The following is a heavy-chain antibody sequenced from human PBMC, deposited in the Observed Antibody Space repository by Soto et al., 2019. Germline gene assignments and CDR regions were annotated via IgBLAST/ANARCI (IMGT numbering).Heavy chain of an antibody. CDR1: GYTFTAYY. D-gene: IGHD3-10*01. CDR3: ARIMDYFYGPGSGNGHGF. J-gene: IGHJ6*02. V-gene: IGHV1-2*02. Sequence: QVQLVQSGAEVKEPGDSVRVSCEASGYTFTAYYIHWVRQVPGQGLEWMGWINTKFGDTTYAQDVQSRVTMTRDMSISTVYMELSRLASDDTARYYCARIMDYFYGPGSGNGHGFWGQGTTVTVFS. CDR2: INTKFGDT.